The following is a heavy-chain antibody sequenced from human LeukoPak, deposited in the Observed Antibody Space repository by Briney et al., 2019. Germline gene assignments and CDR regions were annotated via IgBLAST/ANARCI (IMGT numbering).Heavy chain of an antibody. CDR2: IYCTDDK. CDR3: AHRRANQYCSRSTCPNWFDP. D-gene: IGHD2-2*01. Sequence: SGPTLVNPTQTLTLACTFSGFSLSTGGVGVGWIRQPPGKALEWLALIYCTDDKRYRSSLTRRLTITKDTSTHQSVLTLPYMPAVDTATYYCAHRRANQYCSRSTCPNWFDPWGQGTLVTVSS. V-gene: IGHV2-5*01. J-gene: IGHJ5*02. CDR1: GFSLSTGGVG.